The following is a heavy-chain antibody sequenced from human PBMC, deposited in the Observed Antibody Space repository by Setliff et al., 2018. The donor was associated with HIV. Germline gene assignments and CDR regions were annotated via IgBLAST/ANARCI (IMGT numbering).Heavy chain of an antibody. D-gene: IGHD5-12*01. CDR2: IKQDGSEK. CDR1: GFTFSSYW. V-gene: IGHV3-7*01. J-gene: IGHJ4*02. Sequence: GGSLRLSCAASGFTFSSYWMSWVRQAPGKGLEWVANIKQDGSEKNYVDSVKGRFTISRDNAKNSLFLQVNSLRAEDTAVYYCARVVATSDYWGQGTLVTVSS. CDR3: ARVVATSDY.